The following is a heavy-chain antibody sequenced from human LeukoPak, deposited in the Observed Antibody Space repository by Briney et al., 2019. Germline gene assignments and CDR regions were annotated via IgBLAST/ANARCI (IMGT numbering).Heavy chain of an antibody. CDR3: ARGPFYYYDSSGYPFDY. CDR2: IYYSGST. D-gene: IGHD3-22*01. J-gene: IGHJ4*02. Sequence: KASATLSLTCTVSGGSISSSSYYWGWIRQPPGKGLEWIGSIYYSGSTYYNPSLKSRVTISVDTSKNQFSLKLSSVTAADTAVYYCARGPFYYYDSSGYPFDYWGQGTLVTVSS. CDR1: GGSISSSSYY. V-gene: IGHV4-39*01.